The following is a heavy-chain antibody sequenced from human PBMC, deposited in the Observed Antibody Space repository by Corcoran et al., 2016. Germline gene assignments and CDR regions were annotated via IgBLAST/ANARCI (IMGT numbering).Heavy chain of an antibody. V-gene: IGHV3-48*04. CDR3: ARMASSTSFGYYYYGMDG. D-gene: IGHD2-2*01. J-gene: IGHJ6*02. Sequence: EVQLVESGGGLVQPGGSLRLSCAASGFTFSSYSMNWVRQAPGKGLEWVSYISSSSSTIYYADSVKGRFTISRDNAKNSLYLQMNSLRAEDTAVYYCARMASSTSFGYYYYGMDGWGQGTTVTVSS. CDR1: GFTFSSYS. CDR2: ISSSSSTI.